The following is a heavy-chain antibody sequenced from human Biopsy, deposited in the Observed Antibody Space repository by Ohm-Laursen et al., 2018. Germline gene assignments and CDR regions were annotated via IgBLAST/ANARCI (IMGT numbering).Heavy chain of an antibody. CDR2: INPKSGDT. CDR1: GYTFTAFS. Sequence: ASVKVSCKPSGYTFTAFSVHWLRQAPGQGLEWMGWINPKSGDTDYPQNFQGWVSMTRDTSISTAYMDLSRLRSDDTAVYYCARGRRHCSGTCSRWYFDLWGRGTLVTVSS. D-gene: IGHD2-2*01. CDR3: ARGRRHCSGTCSRWYFDL. V-gene: IGHV1-2*04. J-gene: IGHJ2*01.